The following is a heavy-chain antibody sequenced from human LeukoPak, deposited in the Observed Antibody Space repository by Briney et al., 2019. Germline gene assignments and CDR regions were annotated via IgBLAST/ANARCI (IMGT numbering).Heavy chain of an antibody. V-gene: IGHV3-21*01. CDR3: ARLPGYYYYYYYMDV. CDR2: ISSNSYI. J-gene: IGHJ6*03. CDR1: GFTFSNYA. Sequence: GGSLRLSCVASGFTFSNYAITWVRQAPGKGLEWVSGISSNSYIHYADSVKGRFTVSRGNAENSLYLQMNSLRAEDTAVYYCARLPGYYYYYYYMDVWGKGTTVTVSS.